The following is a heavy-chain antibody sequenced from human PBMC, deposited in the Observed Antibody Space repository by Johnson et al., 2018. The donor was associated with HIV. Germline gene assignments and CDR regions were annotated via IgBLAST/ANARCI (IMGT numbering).Heavy chain of an antibody. CDR3: AKDMGYDSSGDGAFDI. CDR2: ISWNSGRI. D-gene: IGHD3-22*01. V-gene: IGHV3-9*01. Sequence: VQLVESVGGLVQPGGSLRLSCAASGFTFSSYDMHWVRQATGKGLEWVSGISWNSGRIGYADSVKGRFTISRDNAKNSLYLQMNSLRAEDTALYYCAKDMGYDSSGDGAFDIWGQGTMVTVSS. CDR1: GFTFSSYD. J-gene: IGHJ3*02.